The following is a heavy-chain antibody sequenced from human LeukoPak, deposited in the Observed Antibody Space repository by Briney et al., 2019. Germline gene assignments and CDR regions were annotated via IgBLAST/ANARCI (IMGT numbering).Heavy chain of an antibody. Sequence: SETLSLTCAVYGGSFSGYYWSWIRQPPGKGLEWIGEINHSGSTNYNPSLKSRVTISVDTSKNQFSLKLSSVTAADTAVYYCARGTTGSRYPYYYYMDVWGKGTTVTVSS. CDR2: INHSGST. J-gene: IGHJ6*03. CDR3: ARGTTGSRYPYYYYMDV. CDR1: GGSFSGYY. D-gene: IGHD1-1*01. V-gene: IGHV4-34*01.